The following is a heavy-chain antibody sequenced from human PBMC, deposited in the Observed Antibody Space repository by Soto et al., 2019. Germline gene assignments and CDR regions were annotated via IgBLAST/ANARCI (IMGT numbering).Heavy chain of an antibody. Sequence: PSQTLSLTCAISGDSVSGNSAAWNWIRQSPSRGLEWLGRTYYRSKWYNDYAVSVKSRITINPDTSKNQFSLQLNSVTPEDTAVYYCARGGGIAAAGTGFDYWGQGTLVTVSS. CDR1: GDSVSGNSAA. J-gene: IGHJ4*02. CDR3: ARGGGIAAAGTGFDY. CDR2: TYYRSKWYN. D-gene: IGHD6-13*01. V-gene: IGHV6-1*01.